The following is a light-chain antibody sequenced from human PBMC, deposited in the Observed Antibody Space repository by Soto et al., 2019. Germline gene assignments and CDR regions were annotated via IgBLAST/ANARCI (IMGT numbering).Light chain of an antibody. CDR3: QKSYDTPRK. V-gene: IGKV1-39*01. Sequence: DIPLTQSPSSLSASVGDKVTITCCASQSIRSYLNWVQQKPGKAPKLLIYDASSLQTGVPSRFSGSGSGTNFSLTISRLQPEDFATYYCQKSYDTPRKFGQGTKVDIK. CDR1: QSIRSY. J-gene: IGKJ1*01. CDR2: DAS.